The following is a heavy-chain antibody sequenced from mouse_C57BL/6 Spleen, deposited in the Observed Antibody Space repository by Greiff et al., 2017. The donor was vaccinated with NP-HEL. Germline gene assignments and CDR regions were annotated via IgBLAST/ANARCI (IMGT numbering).Heavy chain of an antibody. Sequence: EVQRVESGGGLVQPGGSLKLSCAASGFTFSDYVMAWVRQAPRKGPEWVAFISNLAYSIYYADTVTGRFTISRENAKNTLYLEMSSLRSEDTAMYYCARTSITTVGHWYFDVWGTGTTVTVSS. V-gene: IGHV5-15*01. CDR1: GFTFSDYV. J-gene: IGHJ1*03. D-gene: IGHD1-1*01. CDR2: ISNLAYSI. CDR3: ARTSITTVGHWYFDV.